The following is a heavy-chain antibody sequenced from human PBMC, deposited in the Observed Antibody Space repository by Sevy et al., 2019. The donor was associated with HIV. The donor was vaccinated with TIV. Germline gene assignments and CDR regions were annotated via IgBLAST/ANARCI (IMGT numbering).Heavy chain of an antibody. Sequence: GESQKISCKGSGYSFTNYWIGWVRQMPGKGLEWMGIIYPGDSDTRYSSSFQGQVTISADKSISTAYLQWTSLKASDTAMYYCARRDDSSGPLDYWGQGTLVTVSS. CDR2: IYPGDSDT. CDR3: ARRDDSSGPLDY. D-gene: IGHD3-22*01. V-gene: IGHV5-51*01. J-gene: IGHJ4*02. CDR1: GYSFTNYW.